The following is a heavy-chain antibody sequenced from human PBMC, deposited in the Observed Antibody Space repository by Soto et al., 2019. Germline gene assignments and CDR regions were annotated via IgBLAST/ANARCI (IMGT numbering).Heavy chain of an antibody. V-gene: IGHV3-48*01. J-gene: IGHJ4*02. D-gene: IGHD2-2*01. CDR3: ASSTSPDAY. CDR2: INSGSTSV. Sequence: EVQLVESGGGLVQPGGSLRLSCVASGFTFNSYSMNWVRQAPGKGLEWISYINSGSTSVFYADSVKGLFTISRDNTKNSLYLQMNSLRAEDTAVYYCASSTSPDAYWGQGTLVTVSS. CDR1: GFTFNSYS.